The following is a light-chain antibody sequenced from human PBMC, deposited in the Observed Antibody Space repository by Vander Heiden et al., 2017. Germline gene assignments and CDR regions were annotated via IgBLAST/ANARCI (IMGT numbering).Light chain of an antibody. Sequence: YELTQPPSVSVSPGQTASITCSGDKLGDKYACWYQQKPGQSPVLVIYQDSKRPSGIPERFSGSNSGNTATLTISGTQAMDEADYYCQAWDSSTAHYVFGTGTKVTVL. CDR2: QDS. V-gene: IGLV3-1*01. CDR3: QAWDSSTAHYV. J-gene: IGLJ1*01. CDR1: KLGDKY.